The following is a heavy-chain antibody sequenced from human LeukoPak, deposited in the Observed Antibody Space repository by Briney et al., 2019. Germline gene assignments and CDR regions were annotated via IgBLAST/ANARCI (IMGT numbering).Heavy chain of an antibody. CDR1: GGTFSSYT. Sequence: GSSVKVSCKASGGTFSSYTISWVRQAPGQGLEWMRRIIPILGIANYAQKFQGRVTITADKSTSTAYMELSSLRSEDTAVYYCASQDDYVWGSYRLDYWGQGTLVTVSS. V-gene: IGHV1-69*02. D-gene: IGHD3-16*02. J-gene: IGHJ4*02. CDR3: ASQDDYVWGSYRLDY. CDR2: IIPILGIA.